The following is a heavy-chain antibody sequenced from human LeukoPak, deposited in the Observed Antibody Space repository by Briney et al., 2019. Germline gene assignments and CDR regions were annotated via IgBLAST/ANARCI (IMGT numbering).Heavy chain of an antibody. J-gene: IGHJ4*02. D-gene: IGHD3-22*01. CDR3: ARDTYYYDSSGVVYFDY. Sequence: GGSLRLSCAASGFTFSSYWMSWVRQAPGKGLEWVANIKQDGSEKYYVDSVKGRFTISRDNAKNSLYLQMNSLRAEDTAVYYCARDTYYYDSSGVVYFDYWGQGTLVTVSS. V-gene: IGHV3-7*01. CDR1: GFTFSSYW. CDR2: IKQDGSEK.